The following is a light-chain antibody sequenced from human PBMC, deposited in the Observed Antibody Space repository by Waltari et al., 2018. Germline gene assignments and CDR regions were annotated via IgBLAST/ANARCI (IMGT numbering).Light chain of an antibody. Sequence: DIHLTQSPSYLSASVGDRVTITCRASRGISSYLAWYQKKPGKAPELLIYAASTLQSGVPVKFSGSGSGTEVTLTISSLQPEDFATYYCQQVNTYSWTFGQGTKVEIK. V-gene: IGKV1-9*01. CDR1: RGISSY. J-gene: IGKJ1*01. CDR2: AAS. CDR3: QQVNTYSWT.